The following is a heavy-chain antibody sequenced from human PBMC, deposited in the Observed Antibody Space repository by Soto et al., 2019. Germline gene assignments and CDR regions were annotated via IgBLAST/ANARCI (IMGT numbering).Heavy chain of an antibody. D-gene: IGHD6-13*01. V-gene: IGHV3-74*01. CDR3: ASGLVEYSSSWYDY. CDR1: GFTFSSCW. J-gene: IGHJ4*02. CDR2: INSDGSNT. Sequence: EVPLVESGGGLVHPGGSLRLSCVVSGFTFSSCWMHWVRQAPGKGLVWVSRINSDGSNTDYADSVKGRFIISRDNAKNTLYLQMNSLRVEDTAVYYCASGLVEYSSSWYDYWGQGTLVTVSS.